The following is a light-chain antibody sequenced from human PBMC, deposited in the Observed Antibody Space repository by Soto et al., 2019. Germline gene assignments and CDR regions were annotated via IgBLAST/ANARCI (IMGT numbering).Light chain of an antibody. J-gene: IGKJ3*01. CDR3: HQYYSYAPFS. Sequence: AIRMTQSPSSLSASTGDRVTITCRASQGISSYFAWYQQKPGKAPKLLIYAASTLQSGVPSRFSGSGSGTDFTLTISCLQSEDFATYYCHQYYSYAPFSFGPGTKVDIK. CDR1: QGISSY. CDR2: AAS. V-gene: IGKV1-8*01.